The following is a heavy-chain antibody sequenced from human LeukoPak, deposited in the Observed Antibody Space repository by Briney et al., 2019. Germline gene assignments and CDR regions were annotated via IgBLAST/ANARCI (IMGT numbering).Heavy chain of an antibody. D-gene: IGHD6-13*01. Sequence: GGSLRLSCAAPGFTFDDYAMHWVRQAPGEGLEWVSGISWNSGSIGYADSVKGRFTISRDNAKNSLYLQMNSLRAEDTALYYCAKDNLAAAGTNNWFDPWGQGTLVTVSS. J-gene: IGHJ5*02. CDR2: ISWNSGSI. CDR1: GFTFDDYA. CDR3: AKDNLAAAGTNNWFDP. V-gene: IGHV3-9*01.